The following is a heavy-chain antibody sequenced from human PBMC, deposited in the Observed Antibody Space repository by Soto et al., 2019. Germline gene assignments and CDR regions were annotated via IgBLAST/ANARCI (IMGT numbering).Heavy chain of an antibody. CDR3: TSLPLGYCSGGSCYLPLDDDYYYYGMDV. CDR2: IRSKANSYAT. Sequence: EVQLVESGGGLVQPGGSLKLSCAASGFTFSGSAMHWVRQASGKGLEWVGRIRSKANSYATAYAASVKGRFTISRDDSKNTAYLQMNSLKTEDTAVYYCTSLPLGYCSGGSCYLPLDDDYYYYGMDVWGQGTTVTVSS. J-gene: IGHJ6*02. CDR1: GFTFSGSA. V-gene: IGHV3-73*01. D-gene: IGHD2-15*01.